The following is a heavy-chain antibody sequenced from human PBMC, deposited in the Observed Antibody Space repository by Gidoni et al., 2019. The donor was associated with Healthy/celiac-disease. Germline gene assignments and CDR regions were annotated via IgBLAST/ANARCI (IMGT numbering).Heavy chain of an antibody. Sequence: EVQLVESGGGLVKPGGSLRLSCAASGFTFSSYSMNWVRQAPGKGLEWISSISSSSSYIYYADSVKGRFTISRDNAKNSLYLQMNSLRAEDTAVYYCASIGEVVEGPCSSTSCPRGFDPWGQGTLVTVSS. CDR3: ASIGEVVEGPCSSTSCPRGFDP. CDR2: ISSSSSYI. CDR1: GFTFSSYS. D-gene: IGHD2-2*01. J-gene: IGHJ5*02. V-gene: IGHV3-21*01.